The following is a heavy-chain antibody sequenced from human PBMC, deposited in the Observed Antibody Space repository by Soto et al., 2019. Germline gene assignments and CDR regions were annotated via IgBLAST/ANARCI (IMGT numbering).Heavy chain of an antibody. CDR3: ARGARSWIAAAGTFDP. CDR2: ISAYNGNT. J-gene: IGHJ5*02. Sequence: ASVKVSCKASGYTFTSYGISWVRQAPGQGLEWMGWISAYNGNTNYAQKLQGRVTMTTDTSTSTAYMELRSLRSDDTAVYYCARGARSWIAAAGTFDPWGQGTLVTVSS. D-gene: IGHD6-13*01. V-gene: IGHV1-18*01. CDR1: GYTFTSYG.